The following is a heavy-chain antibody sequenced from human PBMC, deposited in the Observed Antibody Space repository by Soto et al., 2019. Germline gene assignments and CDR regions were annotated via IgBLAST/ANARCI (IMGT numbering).Heavy chain of an antibody. J-gene: IGHJ4*02. V-gene: IGHV3-21*01. CDR2: ISSTSSFI. CDR3: GGVMGAGSGSPYFDY. D-gene: IGHD3-10*01. CDR1: GFTFSSYS. Sequence: EVQLVESGGGLVKPGGSLRLSCAASGFTFSSYSMNWVRQAPGKGLEWVSSISSTSSFIHYADSVKGRFTISRDNAKKVLELQMKRLGTGDTAGAYFGGVMGAGSGSPYFDYWGQGTLVTVSS.